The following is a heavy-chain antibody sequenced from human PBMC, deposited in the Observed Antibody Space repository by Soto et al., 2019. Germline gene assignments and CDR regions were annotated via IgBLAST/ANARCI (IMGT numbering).Heavy chain of an antibody. CDR3: AIIAAKFVY. D-gene: IGHD6-6*01. Sequence: GGSLRLSCAASGFTFSTDGMHWVRQAPGKGLEWVALISYDGNEKFYLASVKGRFTISRDNAKNSLYLQMNSLRAEDTAVYYCAIIAAKFVYWGQGTLVTVSS. V-gene: IGHV3-30*03. CDR2: ISYDGNEK. J-gene: IGHJ4*02. CDR1: GFTFSTDG.